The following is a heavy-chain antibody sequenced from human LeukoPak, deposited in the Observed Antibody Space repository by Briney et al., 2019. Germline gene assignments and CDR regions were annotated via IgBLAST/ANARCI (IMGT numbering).Heavy chain of an antibody. Sequence: GESLKISCQGSGYSFTSYWIIWVRQMPGKDLEWMARIDPTDSYTNYSPSFQGHVTSSADTSISTAYLQWSSLKASDTAMYYCARGPSGLDVWGQGTPVTVSS. CDR2: IDPTDSYT. V-gene: IGHV5-10-1*01. J-gene: IGHJ6*02. CDR1: GYSFTSYW. CDR3: ARGPSGLDV.